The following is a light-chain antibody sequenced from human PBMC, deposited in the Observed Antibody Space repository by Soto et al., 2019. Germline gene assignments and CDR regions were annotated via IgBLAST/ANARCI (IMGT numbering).Light chain of an antibody. CDR2: DVS. J-gene: IGLJ2*01. Sequence: QSALTQPASVSGSPGQSITISCTGTSSDVGGYNYVSWYQQHPGKAPKLMIYDVSNRPSGVSNRFSGSKSGNTASLTISGLQAEDEPDYYCSSYTSSTVVFGGGTKVTVL. V-gene: IGLV2-14*01. CDR1: SSDVGGYNY. CDR3: SSYTSSTVV.